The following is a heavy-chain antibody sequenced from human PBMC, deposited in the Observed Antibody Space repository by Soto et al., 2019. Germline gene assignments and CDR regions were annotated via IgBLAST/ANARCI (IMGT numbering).Heavy chain of an antibody. D-gene: IGHD3-3*01. CDR1: GFTFSSYS. CDR2: ISSSSSYI. Sequence: SLRLSCAASGFTFSSYSMNWVRQAPGKGLEWVSSISSSSSYIYYADSVKGRFTISRDNATNSLYLQMHSLRAEDTAVYYCARDKLPYYDFWKDYYYGMDVWGQGTTVTVSS. V-gene: IGHV3-21*01. J-gene: IGHJ6*02. CDR3: ARDKLPYYDFWKDYYYGMDV.